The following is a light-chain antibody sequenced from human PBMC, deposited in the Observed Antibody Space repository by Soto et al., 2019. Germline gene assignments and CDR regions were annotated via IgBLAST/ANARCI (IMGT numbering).Light chain of an antibody. Sequence: ALTQPPSASGSPGQSVTISCTGTSSDVGGYNYVSWYQQHPGKAPKLMTYEVSKRPSGVPDRFSGSKSGNTASLTVSGLQAEDEADYYCSSYAGSPWVFGTGTKLTVL. CDR3: SSYAGSPWV. CDR1: SSDVGGYNY. V-gene: IGLV2-8*01. CDR2: EVS. J-gene: IGLJ1*01.